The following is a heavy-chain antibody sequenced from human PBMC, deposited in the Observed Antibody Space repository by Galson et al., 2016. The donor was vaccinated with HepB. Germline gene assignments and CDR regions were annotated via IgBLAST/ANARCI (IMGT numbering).Heavy chain of an antibody. D-gene: IGHD3-22*01. Sequence: SETLSLTCTVSGGSISSYYWSWIRQPPGKGLEWVGYVFYSGGTNYNPSLRSRVTISVDTSKNQFSLKLTSVTAADTAVYYCARGLGINYYDSSGYVYWDQGTLVTVSS. CDR3: ARGLGINYYDSSGYVY. CDR1: GGSISSYY. CDR2: VFYSGGT. V-gene: IGHV4-59*01. J-gene: IGHJ4*02.